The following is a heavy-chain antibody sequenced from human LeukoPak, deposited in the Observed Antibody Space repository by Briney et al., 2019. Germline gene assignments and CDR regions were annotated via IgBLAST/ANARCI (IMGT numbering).Heavy chain of an antibody. J-gene: IGHJ4*02. V-gene: IGHV4-59*01. CDR1: GGSISTYY. CDR3: ARGVSKPDY. Sequence: PSETLSLTCTVSGGSISTYYWSWIRQPPGKGLERIGYIYYSGSTNYNPSLKSRVTISVDTSKNLFSLKLTSVTAADTAVYYCARGVSKPDYWGQGALVTVSS. CDR2: IYYSGST.